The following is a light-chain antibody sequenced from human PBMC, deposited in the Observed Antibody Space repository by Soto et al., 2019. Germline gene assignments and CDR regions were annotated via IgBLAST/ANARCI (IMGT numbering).Light chain of an antibody. CDR1: QSISSW. CDR3: QHYDAYAAT. CDR2: KAS. J-gene: IGKJ1*01. V-gene: IGKV1-5*03. Sequence: DIQMTQSPSSLSASVGDRVTITCRASQSISSWLAWYQQKPGKAPKLLIYKASTLESGVPTRFSGRGSGAEFNYSASDLEAGEFATYYCQHYDAYAATFGQGTKVE.